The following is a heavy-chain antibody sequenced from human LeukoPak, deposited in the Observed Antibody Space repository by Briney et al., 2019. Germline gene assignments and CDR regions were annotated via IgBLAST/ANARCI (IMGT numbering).Heavy chain of an antibody. V-gene: IGHV1-18*01. CDR2: ISAYHGNT. J-gene: IGHJ6*03. CDR1: GYTFTSYG. CDR3: AREGTDYYCFFMDL. Sequence: GASVKVSCKASGYTFTSYGISWVRQAPGQGLEWMGWISAYHGNTNYAQKLQGRVTMTTDTCTSTAYMELRRLRSGETAMYYCAREGTDYYCFFMDLWGKGTKVTISS. D-gene: IGHD1-1*01.